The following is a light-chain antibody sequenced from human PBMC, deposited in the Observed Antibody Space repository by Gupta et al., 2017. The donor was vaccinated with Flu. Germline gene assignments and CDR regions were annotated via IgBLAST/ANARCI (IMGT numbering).Light chain of an antibody. V-gene: IGLV1-44*01. J-gene: IGLJ3*02. Sequence: RVTISCSGRSSNIGSKTVNWYQQLPGTAPKLLMYSNNQRPSGVPDRFSGSKSGTSASLAISGLQSEDEADYYCGAWDDSLKGWVFGGGTKMTVL. CDR3: GAWDDSLKGWV. CDR2: SNN. CDR1: SSNIGSKT.